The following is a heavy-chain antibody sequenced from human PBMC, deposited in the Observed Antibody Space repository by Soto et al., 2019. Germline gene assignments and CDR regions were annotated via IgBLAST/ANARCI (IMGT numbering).Heavy chain of an antibody. Sequence: GGSLRLSCAASGFRFDDYAMHWVRQAPGKGLEWVSGLSWNSGDIAYADSVKGRFIISRDNAENSLYLQMNSLRAEDTALYYCAKGTGGYYTLNWFDPWGQGALVTVSS. CDR3: AKGTGGYYTLNWFDP. CDR1: GFRFDDYA. CDR2: LSWNSGDI. V-gene: IGHV3-9*01. J-gene: IGHJ5*02. D-gene: IGHD3-3*01.